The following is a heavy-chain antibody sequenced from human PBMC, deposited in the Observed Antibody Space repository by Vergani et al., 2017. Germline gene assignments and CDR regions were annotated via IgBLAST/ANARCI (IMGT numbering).Heavy chain of an antibody. CDR2: ISYDGSNK. CDR1: GFTFSSYG. D-gene: IGHD3-3*01. CDR3: AKGRLWLLSLVQKKNPPIDY. Sequence: QVQLVESGGGVVQPGRSLRLSCAASGFTFSSYGMHWVRRAPGKGLEWGAVISYDGSNKYYADSVKGRFTISRDNSKNTLYLQMNRLRAEYTAVYYCAKGRLWLLSLVQKKNPPIDYWGQGTLVTVSS. V-gene: IGHV3-30*18. J-gene: IGHJ4*02.